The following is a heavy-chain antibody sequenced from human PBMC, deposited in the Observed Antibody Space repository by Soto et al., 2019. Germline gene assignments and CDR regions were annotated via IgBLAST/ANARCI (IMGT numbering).Heavy chain of an antibody. CDR1: GGTFSSYA. CDR2: IIPIFGTA. J-gene: IGHJ6*02. D-gene: IGHD6-6*01. V-gene: IGHV1-69*13. Sequence: ASVKVSCKASGGTFSSYAISWVRQAPGQGLEWMGGIIPIFGTANYAQKFQGRVTITADESTSTAYMELSSLRSEDTAVYYCARPAAISSSYYYGMDVWGQGTTVTVSS. CDR3: ARPAAISSSYYYGMDV.